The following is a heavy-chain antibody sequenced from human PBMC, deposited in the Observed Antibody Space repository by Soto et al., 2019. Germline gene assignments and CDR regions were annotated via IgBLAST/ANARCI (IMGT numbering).Heavy chain of an antibody. CDR3: ARGEPGYSSGWLLFDD. V-gene: IGHV1-3*01. D-gene: IGHD6-19*01. J-gene: IGHJ4*02. Sequence: ASVKVSCKASGYTFTSYAMHWVRQAPGQRLEWMGWINAGNGNTKYSQKFQGRVTITRDTSASTAYMELSSLRSEDTAVYYCARGEPGYSSGWLLFDDWGQGTLVTVSS. CDR1: GYTFTSYA. CDR2: INAGNGNT.